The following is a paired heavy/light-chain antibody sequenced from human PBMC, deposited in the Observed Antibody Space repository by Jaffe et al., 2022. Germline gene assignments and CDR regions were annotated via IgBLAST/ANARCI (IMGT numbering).Light chain of an antibody. CDR1: QGISSA. CDR2: DAS. Sequence: AIQLTQSPSSLSASVGDRVTITCRASQGISSALAWYQQKPGKAPKLLIYDASSLESGVPSRFSGSGSGTDFTLTISSLQPEDFATYYCQQSRFGGGTKVEIK. V-gene: IGKV1-13*02. CDR3: QQSR. J-gene: IGKJ4*01.
Heavy chain of an antibody. CDR1: GFSLSTSGVG. CDR2: IYWDDDK. V-gene: IGHV2-5*02. CDR3: AHSRIQLWFWYFDL. D-gene: IGHD5-18*01. J-gene: IGHJ2*01. Sequence: QITLKESGPTLVKPTQTLTLTCTFSGFSLSTSGVGVGWIRQPPGKALEWLALIYWDDDKRYSPSLKSRLTITKDTSKNQVVLTMTNMDPVDTATYYCAHSRIQLWFWYFDLWGRGTLVTVSS.